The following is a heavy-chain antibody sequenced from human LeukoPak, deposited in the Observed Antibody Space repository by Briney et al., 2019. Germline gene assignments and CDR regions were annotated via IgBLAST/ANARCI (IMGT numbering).Heavy chain of an antibody. CDR2: INHSGST. J-gene: IGHJ5*02. D-gene: IGHD1-14*01. CDR1: GGSFSGYY. V-gene: IGHV4-34*01. CDR3: ARRRAGQNWFDP. Sequence: PSETLSLTCAVYGGSFSGYYWSWIRQPPGKGLEWIGEINHSGSTNYNPSLKSRVTISVDTSKNQFSLKLSSVTAADTAVYYCARRRAGQNWFDPWGQGTLVTVSS.